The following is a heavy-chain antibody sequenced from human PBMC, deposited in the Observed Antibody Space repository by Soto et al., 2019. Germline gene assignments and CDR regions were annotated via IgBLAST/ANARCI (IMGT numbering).Heavy chain of an antibody. CDR1: GFIFSNAW. CDR3: TTDSYITSIIVRSDY. J-gene: IGHJ4*01. CDR2: VKSKNDGGTT. Sequence: LRLSCAASGFIFSNAWINWVRQAPGKGLEWVGRVKSKNDGGTTDFAAPVKGRFAISRDDSENMVYLEMNSLQTEDTAIYYCTTDSYITSIIVRSDYWGHGTLVTVSS. V-gene: IGHV3-15*07. D-gene: IGHD3-22*01.